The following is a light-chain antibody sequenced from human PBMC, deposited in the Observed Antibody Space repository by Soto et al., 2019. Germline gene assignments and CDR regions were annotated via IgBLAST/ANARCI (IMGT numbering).Light chain of an antibody. V-gene: IGKV4-1*01. CDR1: QSLFYSPNNKNY. J-gene: IGKJ1*01. CDR2: WAS. CDR3: QQYYDAPQT. Sequence: DIVMTQSPDSLAVSLGERATIDCKSSQSLFYSPNNKNYLAWYQQKPGQPPKLLIYWASTRESGVPDRFTGSGSGTDFTLTISSLHAEDVAVYYCQQYYDAPQTFGRGTKVEIK.